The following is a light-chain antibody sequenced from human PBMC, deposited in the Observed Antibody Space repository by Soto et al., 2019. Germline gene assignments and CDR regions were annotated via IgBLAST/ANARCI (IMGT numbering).Light chain of an antibody. CDR3: CSYAGGRSPYV. Sequence: QSVLTQPASVSGSPGQSITISCTGTTSDVGSYDLVSWYQQHPGKAPKIMFYEVSKRPSGDSNRFSGSKSGNTASLTISGLQAEDEADYYCCSYAGGRSPYVFGTGTKLTVL. CDR1: TSDVGSYDL. J-gene: IGLJ1*01. CDR2: EVS. V-gene: IGLV2-23*02.